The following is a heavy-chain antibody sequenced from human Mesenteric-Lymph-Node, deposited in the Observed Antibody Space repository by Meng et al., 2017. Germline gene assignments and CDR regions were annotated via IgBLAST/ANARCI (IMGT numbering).Heavy chain of an antibody. D-gene: IGHD5-18*01. CDR3: AKDIGYSYGFGAFDI. Sequence: GGSLRLSCAASGFTFDDYAMHWVRQAPGKGLEWVSGISWNSGSIGYADSVKGRFTISRDNAKNSLYLQMNSLRAEDMALYYCAKDIGYSYGFGAFDIWGQGTMVTVS. CDR2: ISWNSGSI. CDR1: GFTFDDYA. V-gene: IGHV3-9*03. J-gene: IGHJ3*02.